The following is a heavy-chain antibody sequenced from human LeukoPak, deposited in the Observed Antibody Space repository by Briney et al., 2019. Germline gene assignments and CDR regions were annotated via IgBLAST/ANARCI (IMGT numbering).Heavy chain of an antibody. V-gene: IGHV4-39*01. CDR2: IYYSGSA. D-gene: IGHD1-7*01. CDR1: GGSISSSSYY. Sequence: SETLSLTCTVSGGSISSSSYYWGWIRQPPGKGLEWIGSIYYSGSAYYNPSLKSRVTISVDTSKNQFSLKLSSVTAADTAVYYCARGNYGTDYWGQGTLVTVSS. J-gene: IGHJ4*02. CDR3: ARGNYGTDY.